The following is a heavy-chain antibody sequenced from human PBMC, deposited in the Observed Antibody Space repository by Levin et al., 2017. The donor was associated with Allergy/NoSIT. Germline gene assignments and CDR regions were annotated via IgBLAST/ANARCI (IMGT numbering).Heavy chain of an antibody. CDR2: IYYSGST. Sequence: SETLSLTCTVSGGSIRSFYWSWIRQRPGQGLEWNGFIYYSGSTNYNPSLNSRVTISVDMSKNQFSLKLSSVNAADTAVYYCARVPPGGSGGSSWPICDYWGQGTLVTVSA. CDR3: ARVPPGGSGGSSWPICDY. CDR1: GGSIRSFY. V-gene: IGHV4-59*01. D-gene: IGHD6-13*01. J-gene: IGHJ4*02.